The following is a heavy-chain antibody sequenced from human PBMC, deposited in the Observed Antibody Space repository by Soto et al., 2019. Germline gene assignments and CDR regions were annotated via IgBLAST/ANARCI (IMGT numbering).Heavy chain of an antibody. CDR2: ITSGSSAI. CDR1: GFTFSSYS. CDR3: AKAHDAFDI. J-gene: IGHJ3*02. V-gene: IGHV3-48*01. Sequence: PGGSLRLSCAASGFTFSSYSMNWVRQAPGKGLEWISYITSGSSAIRYADSVQGRFTISRDNSKNTLYLQMNSLRAEDTAVYYCAKAHDAFDIWGQGTMVTVSS.